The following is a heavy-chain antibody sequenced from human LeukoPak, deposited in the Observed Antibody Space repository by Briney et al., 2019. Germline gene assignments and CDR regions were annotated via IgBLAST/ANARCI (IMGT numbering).Heavy chain of an antibody. D-gene: IGHD3-10*01. CDR1: GYTFTSYG. Sequence: GASVKVSCKASGYTFTSYGISWVRQAPGQGLEWMGWISAYNGNTNYAQKLQGRVTMTTDTSTSTAYMELRGLRSDDTAVYYCARDRLDVWFGELSDAFDIWGQGTMVTVSS. J-gene: IGHJ3*02. V-gene: IGHV1-18*01. CDR3: ARDRLDVWFGELSDAFDI. CDR2: ISAYNGNT.